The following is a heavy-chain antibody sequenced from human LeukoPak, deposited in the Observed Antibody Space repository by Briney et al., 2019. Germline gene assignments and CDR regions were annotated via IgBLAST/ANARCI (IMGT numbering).Heavy chain of an antibody. CDR3: ARDYCSSTSCPFDY. CDR1: GGSFSGYY. J-gene: IGHJ4*02. V-gene: IGHV4-34*01. D-gene: IGHD2-2*01. Sequence: PSETLSLTCAVYGGSFSGYYWSWIRQPPGKGLEWIGEINHSGSTNYNPSLKGRVTISVDTSKNQFSLKLSSVTAADTAVYYCARDYCSSTSCPFDYWGQGTLVTVSS. CDR2: INHSGST.